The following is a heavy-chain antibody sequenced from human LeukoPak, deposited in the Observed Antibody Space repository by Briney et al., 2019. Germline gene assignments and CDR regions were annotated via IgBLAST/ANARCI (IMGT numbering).Heavy chain of an antibody. CDR3: ASSPPTIVLGYFDL. Sequence: SQTLSLTCTVSGGSISSGDYYWSWIRQPPGKGLEWIGYIYYSGSTYYNPSLKSRVTISVDTSKNQFSLKLSSVTAADTAVYYCASSPPTIVLGYFDLWGRGTLVTVSS. J-gene: IGHJ2*01. V-gene: IGHV4-30-4*01. D-gene: IGHD2-8*01. CDR1: GGSISSGDYY. CDR2: IYYSGST.